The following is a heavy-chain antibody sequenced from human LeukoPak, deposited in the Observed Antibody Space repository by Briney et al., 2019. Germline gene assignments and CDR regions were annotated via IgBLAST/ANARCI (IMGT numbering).Heavy chain of an antibody. CDR2: IYYSGST. J-gene: IGHJ4*02. CDR3: ARLVSRADPDY. D-gene: IGHD2-2*01. Sequence: SETLSLTCTVSGGSISSSSNYWGWIRQPPGKGLEWIGSIYYSGSTYYNPSLKSRVTISVDTSKNQFSLKLSSVTAADTAVYYCARLVSRADPDYWGQGTLATVSS. V-gene: IGHV4-39*01. CDR1: GGSISSSSNY.